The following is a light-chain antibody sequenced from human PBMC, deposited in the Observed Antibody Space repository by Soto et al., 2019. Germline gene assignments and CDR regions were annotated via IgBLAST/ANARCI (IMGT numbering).Light chain of an antibody. V-gene: IGLV2-18*01. CDR1: SSDVGYYNR. Sequence: QSVLTQPPSVSGSPGQSVTISCTGTSSDVGYYNRVSWYQQPPGTAPKLLIYEVSNRLSGVPDRFSGSKSGNTASLTISGLQAEDEADYYCSLYTSSTFYVFGTGTKVTVL. CDR3: SLYTSSTFYV. CDR2: EVS. J-gene: IGLJ1*01.